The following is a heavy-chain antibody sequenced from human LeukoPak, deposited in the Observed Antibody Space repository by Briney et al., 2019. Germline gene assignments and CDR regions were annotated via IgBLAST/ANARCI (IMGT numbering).Heavy chain of an antibody. CDR1: GFTFSSFA. Sequence: GGSLRLSCAASGFTFSSFAMSWVRQAPGKGLEYVSVISSNGGSTYYANSVKGRFTISRDNSKNTLYLQMGSLRAEDMAVYYCARGGLLWFGELSGYWGQGTLVTVSS. J-gene: IGHJ4*02. CDR3: ARGGLLWFGELSGY. D-gene: IGHD3-10*01. CDR2: ISSNGGST. V-gene: IGHV3-64*01.